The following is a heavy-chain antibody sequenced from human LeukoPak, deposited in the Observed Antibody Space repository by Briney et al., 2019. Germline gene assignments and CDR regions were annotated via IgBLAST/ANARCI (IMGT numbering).Heavy chain of an antibody. V-gene: IGHV3-21*01. Sequence: GGSLRLSXAASGFIFSSYSMNWVRQAPGKGLEWVSSISSSSSYIYYADSVKGRFTISRDNAKNSLYLQMNSLRAEDTAVYYCARDSVVVTATTYYYYYYMDVWGKGTTVTVSS. D-gene: IGHD2-21*02. J-gene: IGHJ6*03. CDR3: ARDSVVVTATTYYYYYYMDV. CDR2: ISSSSSYI. CDR1: GFIFSSYS.